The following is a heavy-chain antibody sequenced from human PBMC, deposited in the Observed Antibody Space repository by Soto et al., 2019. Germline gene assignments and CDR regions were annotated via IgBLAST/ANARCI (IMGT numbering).Heavy chain of an antibody. V-gene: IGHV1-2*02. CDR1: GYTFTGYY. CDR2: INPNSGGT. CDR3: ARVDFRRKLEHYFDY. J-gene: IGHJ4*02. D-gene: IGHD3-3*01. Sequence: QVPLVQSGAEVKKPGASVKVSCKASGYTFTGYYMHWVRQAPGQGLEWMGWINPNSGGTNYAQKFQGRVTMTRDTSISTAYMELSRLRSDDTAVYYCARVDFRRKLEHYFDYWGQGTLVTVSS.